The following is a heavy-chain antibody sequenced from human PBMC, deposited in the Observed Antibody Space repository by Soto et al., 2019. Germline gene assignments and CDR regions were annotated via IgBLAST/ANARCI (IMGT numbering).Heavy chain of an antibody. V-gene: IGHV3-66*01. J-gene: IGHJ4*02. Sequence: EVQLVESGGCLVQPGGSLRLSCAASGFTVSSNYMSWVRQAPGKGLEWVSVIYSGGSTYYADSVKGRFTISRDNSKNTLYLQMNSLRAEDTAVYYCARDHLGYCSGGSCFSYYFDYWGQGTLVTVSS. CDR1: GFTVSSNY. CDR2: IYSGGST. CDR3: ARDHLGYCSGGSCFSYYFDY. D-gene: IGHD2-15*01.